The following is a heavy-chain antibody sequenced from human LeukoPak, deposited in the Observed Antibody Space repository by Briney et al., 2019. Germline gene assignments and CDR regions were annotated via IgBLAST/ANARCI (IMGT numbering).Heavy chain of an antibody. J-gene: IGHJ4*02. CDR3: ARAGGGGSYLDY. V-gene: IGHV3-21*01. CDR2: ISSSSSYI. CDR1: GFTFSSYS. Sequence: GGSLRLSCAASGFTFSSYSMNWVRQAPGKGLEWVSSISSSSSYIYYADSVEGRFTISRDNAKNSLYLQMNSLRAEDTAVYYCARAGGGGSYLDYWGQGTLVTVSS. D-gene: IGHD1-26*01.